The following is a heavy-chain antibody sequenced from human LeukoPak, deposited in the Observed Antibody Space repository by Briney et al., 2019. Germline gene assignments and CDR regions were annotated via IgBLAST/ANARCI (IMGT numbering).Heavy chain of an antibody. V-gene: IGHV3-9*01. D-gene: IGHD3-22*01. CDR1: GFTFDDYA. CDR2: ITWNRDNI. CDR3: AKDLSSAITSALVLDV. Sequence: GRSLRLSCTVSGFTFDDYAMHWVRHTPGKGLEWVAGITWNRDNIGYGDSVKGRFTISRDNVKNVLYLQMNSLRPEDTALYHCAKDLSSAITSALVLDVWGQGTTVIVS. J-gene: IGHJ6*02.